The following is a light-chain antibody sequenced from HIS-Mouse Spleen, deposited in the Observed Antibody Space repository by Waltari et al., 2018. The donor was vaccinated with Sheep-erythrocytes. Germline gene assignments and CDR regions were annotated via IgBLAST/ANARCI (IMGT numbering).Light chain of an antibody. CDR3: CSYAGSYNHV. Sequence: QSALTQPRSVSGSPGQSVTISCTGTSSDVGGSNYVSWYQQHPGKAPKRLIYDVSKRPSWVPDRFSGSKSGNTASLTISGLQAEDEADYYCCSYAGSYNHVFATGTKVTVL. V-gene: IGLV2-11*01. CDR1: SSDVGGSNY. J-gene: IGLJ1*01. CDR2: DVS.